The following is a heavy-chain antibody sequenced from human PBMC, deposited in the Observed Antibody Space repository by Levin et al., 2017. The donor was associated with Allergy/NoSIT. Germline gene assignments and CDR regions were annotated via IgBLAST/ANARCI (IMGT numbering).Heavy chain of an antibody. Sequence: GGSLRLSCKASGYTFRDYYIQWVRQAPGQGLEWMGWINPNSGGTNYAQKFQGRLTMTTDTSISAVYMELSSLRFDDTAVYYCARHGDYGSGSYDLYYYYFSMDAWGRGTAVTVSS. D-gene: IGHD3-10*01. J-gene: IGHJ6*04. CDR3: ARHGDYGSGSYDLYYYYFSMDA. CDR2: INPNSGGT. V-gene: IGHV1-2*02. CDR1: GYTFRDYY.